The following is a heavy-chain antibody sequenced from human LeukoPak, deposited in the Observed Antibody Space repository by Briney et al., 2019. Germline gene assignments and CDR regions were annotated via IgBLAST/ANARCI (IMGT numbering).Heavy chain of an antibody. CDR3: VKDFSADYYDSSGYQSYFDY. J-gene: IGHJ4*02. CDR2: ISSSSSTI. V-gene: IGHV3-48*01. CDR1: GFTFSSYS. D-gene: IGHD3-22*01. Sequence: GGSLRLSCAASGFTFSSYSMNWVRQAPGKGLEWVSYISSSSSTIYYADSVKGRFTISRDNAKNSLYLQMNSLRAEDTAVYYCVKDFSADYYDSSGYQSYFDYWGQGTLVTVSS.